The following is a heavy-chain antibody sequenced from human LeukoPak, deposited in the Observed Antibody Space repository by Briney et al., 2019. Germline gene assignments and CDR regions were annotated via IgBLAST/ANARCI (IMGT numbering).Heavy chain of an antibody. CDR3: ARCSSGGSCYSYQH. CDR1: GGSSSGYY. J-gene: IGHJ4*02. V-gene: IGHV4-34*01. Sequence: SETLSLTCAVYGGSSSGYYWSWIRQPPGKGLEWIGEINHSGSANYNPSLKSRVTISVDTSKNQFSLKLSSVTAADTAVYYCARCSSGGSCYSYQHWGQGTLVTVSS. CDR2: INHSGSA. D-gene: IGHD2-15*01.